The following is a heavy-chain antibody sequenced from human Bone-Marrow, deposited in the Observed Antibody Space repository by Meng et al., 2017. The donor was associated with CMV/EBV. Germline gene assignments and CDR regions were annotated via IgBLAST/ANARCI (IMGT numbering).Heavy chain of an antibody. CDR3: ARNRRSSSWYPDRVDA. D-gene: IGHD6-13*01. V-gene: IGHV1-18*01. J-gene: IGHJ5*02. CDR2: ISAWDGNT. CDR1: GYTFSIYG. Sequence: ASVKVSCKTFGYTFSIYGISWVRQATGQGLEWMGWISAWDGNTEYAQNFQGRVTVTTDKSTSTVYMELRRLRSDDTAIYYCARNRRSSSWYPDRVDAWGQGTLVTVSS.